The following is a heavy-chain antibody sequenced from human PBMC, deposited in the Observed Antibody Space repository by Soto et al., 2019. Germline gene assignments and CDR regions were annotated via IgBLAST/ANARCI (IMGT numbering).Heavy chain of an antibody. D-gene: IGHD6-19*01. CDR3: ARVSVAVAGTPEIFDY. CDR2: INAGNGDT. V-gene: IGHV1-3*01. J-gene: IGHJ4*02. Sequence: ASVKVSCKASGYTFTNYTIHWVRQAPGQRLEWMGWINAGNGDTKYSQKFQGRVTITADESTSTAYMELSSLRSEDTAVYCCARVSVAVAGTPEIFDYWGQGTLVTVSS. CDR1: GYTFTNYT.